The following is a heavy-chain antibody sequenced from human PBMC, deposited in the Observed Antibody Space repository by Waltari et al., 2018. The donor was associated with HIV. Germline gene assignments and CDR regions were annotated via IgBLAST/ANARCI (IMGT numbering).Heavy chain of an antibody. CDR1: GGPTSSYY. D-gene: IGHD3-22*01. J-gene: IGHJ6*02. Sequence: QVQLQVAGSGLVKPSATLSLTCTVSGGPTSSYYWRCIPPPPATRLAWIGYIYYSGSTDYHPSLKSRVTISVDTSKNQFSLKLSSVTAADTAVYYCARDRYDSSGYNLRGYCYGMDVWGQGTTVTVSS. CDR3: ARDRYDSSGYNLRGYCYGMDV. CDR2: IYYSGST. V-gene: IGHV4-59*01.